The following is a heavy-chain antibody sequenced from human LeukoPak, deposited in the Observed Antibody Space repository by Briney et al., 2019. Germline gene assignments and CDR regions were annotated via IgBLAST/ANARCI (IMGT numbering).Heavy chain of an antibody. J-gene: IGHJ4*02. CDR2: ISGSGRTT. D-gene: IGHD2-15*01. CDR3: VKNVVVKRYIDY. CDR1: GFTFSNHA. Sequence: PGGSLRLSCAASGFTFSNHAMSWVRQTPGKGLQGISVISGSGRTTEYADSVKGRFTISRDNSKNPLSLQLNSLRVEDTAIYYCVKNVVVKRYIDYWGQGTLVTVSS. V-gene: IGHV3-23*01.